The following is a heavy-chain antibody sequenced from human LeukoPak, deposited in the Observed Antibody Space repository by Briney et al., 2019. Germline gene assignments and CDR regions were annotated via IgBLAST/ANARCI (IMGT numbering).Heavy chain of an antibody. CDR2: IYYSGGT. Sequence: PSETLSLTCTVSGGSISSSSYYWGWIRQPPGKGLEWIGSIYYSGGTYYNPSLKSRVTISVDTSKNQFSLQLSSVTAADTAVYYCARHVRATGTTHFDYWGQGTLVTVSS. J-gene: IGHJ4*02. V-gene: IGHV4-39*01. CDR1: GGSISSSSYY. CDR3: ARHVRATGTTHFDY. D-gene: IGHD1-1*01.